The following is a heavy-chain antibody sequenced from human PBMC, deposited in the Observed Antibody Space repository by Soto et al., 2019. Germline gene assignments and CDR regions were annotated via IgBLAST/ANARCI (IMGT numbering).Heavy chain of an antibody. V-gene: IGHV3-30-3*01. CDR3: ARRTVLSLFDY. CDR1: GFTFSSYA. D-gene: IGHD4-17*01. CDR2: ISYDGSNK. Sequence: QVQLVESGGGVVQPGRSLRLSCAASGFTFSSYAMHWVRQAPGKGLEWVAVISYDGSNKYYADSVKGRFTISRDSSKNTLVLQMNSLTAEDTAVYYCARRTVLSLFDYWGQGTLVTVSS. J-gene: IGHJ4*02.